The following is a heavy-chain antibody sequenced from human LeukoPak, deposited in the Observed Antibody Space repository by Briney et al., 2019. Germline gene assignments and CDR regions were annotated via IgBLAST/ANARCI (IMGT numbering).Heavy chain of an antibody. J-gene: IGHJ4*02. D-gene: IGHD3-10*01. CDR2: ISSSSSYI. CDR3: ASLYYYGSGRRD. V-gene: IGHV3-21*01. Sequence: PGGSLRLSCAASGFTVSSNYMSWVRQAPGKGLEWVSSISSSSSYIYYADSVKGRFTISRDNAKNSLYLQMNSLRAEDAAVYYCASLYYYGSGRRDWGQGTLVTVSS. CDR1: GFTVSSNY.